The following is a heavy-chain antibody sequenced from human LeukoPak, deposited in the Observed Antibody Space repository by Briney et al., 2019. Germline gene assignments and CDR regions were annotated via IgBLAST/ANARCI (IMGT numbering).Heavy chain of an antibody. D-gene: IGHD6-13*01. CDR1: GGSIRSSYYY. V-gene: IGHV4-39*01. J-gene: IGHJ4*02. CDR3: ARLDYSSSPSRIDY. Sequence: SETLSLTCTVSGGSIRSSYYYWGWIRQPPGKGLEWIGSIYDSGSTYYNPSLKSRVTISVDTSKNQFSLKLSSVTAADTAVYYCARLDYSSSPSRIDYWGQGTLVTVSS. CDR2: IYDSGST.